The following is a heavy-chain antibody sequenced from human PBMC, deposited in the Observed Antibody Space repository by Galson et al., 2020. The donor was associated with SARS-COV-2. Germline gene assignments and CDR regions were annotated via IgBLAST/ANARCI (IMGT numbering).Heavy chain of an antibody. CDR3: ARLPLVYATQNPDYYYYYMDV. J-gene: IGHJ6*03. CDR2: IDPSDSST. CDR1: GYDFPSYW. V-gene: IGHV5-10-1*01. Sequence: HGESLKISCQGSGYDFPSYWINWVRQMPGKGLEWMGRIDPSDSSTKYSPSFQGHVTISADKSISTAYLQWSSLKASDTAMYYCARLPLVYATQNPDYYYYYMDVWAKGTTVTVSS. D-gene: IGHD2-8*01.